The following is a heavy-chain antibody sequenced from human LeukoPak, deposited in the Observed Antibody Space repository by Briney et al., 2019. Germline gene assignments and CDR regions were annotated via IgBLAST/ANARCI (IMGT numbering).Heavy chain of an antibody. D-gene: IGHD3-22*01. CDR3: AGKYYYDYSGYFYVDY. Sequence: SETLSLTCTVSGYSISSGYYWGWIRQSPGKGLEWIGSIYHSGSTYYNPSLKSRVTISVDTSNNQFSLKLSSVTAADTAVYYCAGKYYYDYSGYFYVDYWGQGTLVTVSS. V-gene: IGHV4-38-2*02. CDR1: GYSISSGYY. J-gene: IGHJ4*02. CDR2: IYHSGST.